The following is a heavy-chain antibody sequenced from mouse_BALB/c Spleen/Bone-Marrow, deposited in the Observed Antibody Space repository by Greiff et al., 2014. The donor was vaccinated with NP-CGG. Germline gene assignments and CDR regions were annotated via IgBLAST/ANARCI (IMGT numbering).Heavy chain of an antibody. CDR1: GYTFTSYW. CDR3: ARSHGYYPYWYFDV. V-gene: IGHV1-69*02. D-gene: IGHD2-3*01. CDR2: IDPSDGET. J-gene: IGHJ1*01. Sequence: QVQLKESGAELVKPGAPVKLSCKASGYTFTSYWMNWVKQRPGRGLEWIGRIDPSDGETHYNQKFKDKATLTVDKSSSTAYIQLSSLTSEDSAVYCCARSHGYYPYWYFDVWGAGTTVTVSS.